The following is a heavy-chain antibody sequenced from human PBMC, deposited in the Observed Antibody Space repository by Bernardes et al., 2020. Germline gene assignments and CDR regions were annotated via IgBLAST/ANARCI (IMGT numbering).Heavy chain of an antibody. Sequence: GGSLRLSCAASGFTFSDYAMSWVRQAPGKGLEWVSSISGNGETSFDADSVKGRFIISRDNSKDTLYLQMSSLRADDTALYYCARDLRGVTCSGDCSVLLDYRGQGTLVTVSS. V-gene: IGHV3-23*01. CDR1: GFTFSDYA. J-gene: IGHJ4*02. CDR3: ARDLRGVTCSGDCSVLLDY. CDR2: ISGNGETS. D-gene: IGHD2-21*02.